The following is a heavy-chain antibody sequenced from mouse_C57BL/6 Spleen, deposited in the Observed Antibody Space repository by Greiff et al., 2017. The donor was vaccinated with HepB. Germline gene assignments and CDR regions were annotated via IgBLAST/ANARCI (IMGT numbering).Heavy chain of an antibody. J-gene: IGHJ1*03. CDR2: IRLKSDNYAT. CDR3: TGLTGLYWYFDV. V-gene: IGHV6-3*01. CDR1: GFTFSNYW. Sequence: EVQLVESGGGLVQPGGSMKLSCVASGFTFSNYWMNWVRQSPEKGLEWVAQIRLKSDNYATHYAESVKGRFTISRDDSKSSVYLQMNNLRAEDTGIYYCTGLTGLYWYFDVWGTGTTVTVSS. D-gene: IGHD2-13*01.